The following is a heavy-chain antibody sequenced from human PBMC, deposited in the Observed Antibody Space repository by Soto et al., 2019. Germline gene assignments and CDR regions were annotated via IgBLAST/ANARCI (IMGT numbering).Heavy chain of an antibody. Sequence: QVQLVQSGAEVKKPGASVKVSCKASGYTFTSYYMHWVRQAPGQGLEWMGIINPSGGSTSYAQKFQGRVTMTRDMSTSTVYMELSSLRSEDTAVYYCARGGLQDYYYYYGMDVWGQGTTVTVSS. V-gene: IGHV1-46*01. CDR1: GYTFTSYY. J-gene: IGHJ6*02. D-gene: IGHD5-18*01. CDR3: ARGGLQDYYYYYGMDV. CDR2: INPSGGST.